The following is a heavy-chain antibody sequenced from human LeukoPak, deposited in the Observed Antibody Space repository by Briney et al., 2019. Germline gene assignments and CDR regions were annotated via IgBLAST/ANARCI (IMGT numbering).Heavy chain of an antibody. CDR1: GYTFTSYA. D-gene: IGHD3-10*01. CDR3: ARDPYITMVRGVIPHDAFDI. CDR2: INAGNGNT. J-gene: IGHJ3*02. Sequence: ASVKVSCKASGYTFTSYAMHWVRQAPGQRLEWMGWINAGNGNTKYSQKFQGRVTITRDTSASTAYMELSSLRAEDTAVYYCARDPYITMVRGVIPHDAFDIWGQGTMVTVSS. V-gene: IGHV1-3*01.